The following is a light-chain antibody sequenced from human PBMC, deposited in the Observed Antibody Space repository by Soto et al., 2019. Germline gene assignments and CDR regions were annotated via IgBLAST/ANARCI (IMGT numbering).Light chain of an antibody. CDR2: ATS. V-gene: IGKV1-9*01. J-gene: IGKJ3*01. CDR3: QQFNSYPLLFT. CDR1: QGINSY. Sequence: DIQLTQSPSFLSASVGDRVTITCRASQGINSYLAWYQQTPGKAPKLLIYATSTLQTGLPSRFSGSGSGTEFTLTISSLQPEDFATYYCQQFNSYPLLFTFGPGTRVEIK.